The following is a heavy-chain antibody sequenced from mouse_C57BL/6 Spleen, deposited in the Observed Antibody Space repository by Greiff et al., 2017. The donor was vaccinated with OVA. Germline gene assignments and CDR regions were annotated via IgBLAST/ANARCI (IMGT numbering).Heavy chain of an antibody. V-gene: IGHV1-50*01. Sequence: QVQLQQPGAELVKPGASVKLSCKASGYTFTSYWMQWVKQRPGQGLEWIGEIDPSDSYTNYNQKFKGKATLTVDTSSSTAYMQLSSLTSEDSAVYYCARMGDGYYVFAYWGQETLVTVSA. CDR3: ARMGDGYYVFAY. CDR2: IDPSDSYT. J-gene: IGHJ3*01. D-gene: IGHD2-3*01. CDR1: GYTFTSYW.